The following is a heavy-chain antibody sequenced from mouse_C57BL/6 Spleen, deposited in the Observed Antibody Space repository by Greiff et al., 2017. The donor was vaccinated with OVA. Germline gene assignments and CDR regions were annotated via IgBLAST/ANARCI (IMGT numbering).Heavy chain of an antibody. CDR3: ARKYYDGYYGV. CDR1: GYTFTSYD. J-gene: IGHJ1*03. Sequence: QVQLKQSGPELVKPGASVKLSCKASGYTFTSYDINWVKQRPGQGLEWIGWIYPRDGSTKYNEKFKGKATLTIDTSSSTAYMELPSLTSDDSAVYFCARKYYDGYYGVWGTGTTVTVSS. CDR2: IYPRDGST. V-gene: IGHV1-85*01. D-gene: IGHD2-3*01.